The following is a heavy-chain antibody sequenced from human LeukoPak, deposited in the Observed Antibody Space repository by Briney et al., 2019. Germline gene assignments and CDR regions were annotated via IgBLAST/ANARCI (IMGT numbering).Heavy chain of an antibody. Sequence: ASVKVSCKVSGYTLTELSMHWVRQAPGKGLEWMGGFDLEDGETIYAQKFQGRVTMTEDTSTDTAYMELSSLRSEDTAVYYCATGPQSELLWFGELWGWGQGTLVTVSS. CDR1: GYTLTELS. CDR3: ATGPQSELLWFGELWG. CDR2: FDLEDGET. V-gene: IGHV1-24*01. J-gene: IGHJ4*02. D-gene: IGHD3-10*01.